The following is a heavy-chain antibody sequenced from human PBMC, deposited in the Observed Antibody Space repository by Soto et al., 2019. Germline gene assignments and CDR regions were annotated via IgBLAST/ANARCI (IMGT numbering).Heavy chain of an antibody. J-gene: IGHJ4*02. Sequence: TGGFLRLSCAASGFTFISYAMNWVRQGPGKGLEWVSVISGSGGSTYYADSVKGRFTISRDNSKNTLYLQMNSLRAEDTAVYYCASRSSGWYFDYWGQGTLVTVSS. CDR2: ISGSGGST. V-gene: IGHV3-23*01. D-gene: IGHD6-19*01. CDR3: ASRSSGWYFDY. CDR1: GFTFISYA.